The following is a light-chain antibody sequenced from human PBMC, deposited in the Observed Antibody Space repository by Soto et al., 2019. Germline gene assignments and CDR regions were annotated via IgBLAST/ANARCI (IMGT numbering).Light chain of an antibody. CDR3: LRVTPSGPWV. Sequence: QSALTQPASVSGSPGQSITISCKGTSSDVGRYNYVSWYQQHPGKAPKLIIYDVTNRPSGVSSGFSGSNSGNTASLTISGLQDWEAAAYQCLRVTPSGPWVFGGGTTLTAL. V-gene: IGLV2-14*03. CDR2: DVT. J-gene: IGLJ3*02. CDR1: SSDVGRYNY.